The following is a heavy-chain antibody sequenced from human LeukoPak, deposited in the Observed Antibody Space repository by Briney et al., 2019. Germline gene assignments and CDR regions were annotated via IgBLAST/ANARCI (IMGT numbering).Heavy chain of an antibody. J-gene: IGHJ6*03. V-gene: IGHV3-48*01. CDR1: GFTFSSYS. CDR3: ARDKYSPWVGYYYVDV. D-gene: IGHD5-18*01. Sequence: GGSLRLSCAASGFTFSSYSMNWVRQAPGKGLEWVSYISSSSSTIYYADSVKGRFTISRDNAKNSLYLQMNSLRAEDTAVYYCARDKYSPWVGYYYVDVWGKGTTVTVSS. CDR2: ISSSSSTI.